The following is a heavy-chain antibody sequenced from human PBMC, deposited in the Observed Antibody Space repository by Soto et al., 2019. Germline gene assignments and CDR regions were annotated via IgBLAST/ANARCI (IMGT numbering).Heavy chain of an antibody. CDR2: ISGSGGST. V-gene: IGHV3-23*01. Sequence: EVQLLESGGGLVQPGGSLRLSCAASGFTFSSYAMSWVRQAPGKGLEWVSAISGSGGSTYYADSVKGRFTISRDNSKNTLYLQMNRLRAEDTAVYYCAPPTFGENWNSYYWGQGTLVTVSS. D-gene: IGHD1-7*01. CDR3: APPTFGENWNSYY. CDR1: GFTFSSYA. J-gene: IGHJ4*02.